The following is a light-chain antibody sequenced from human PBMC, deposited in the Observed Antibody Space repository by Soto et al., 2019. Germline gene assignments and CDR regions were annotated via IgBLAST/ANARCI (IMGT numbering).Light chain of an antibody. CDR2: AAS. CDR3: LQSYSFPFT. Sequence: DIQMTQSPFSLSASVGDRVTLTCRASQDISNYLNWLQQKPWKAPKLLIYAASTLQSGVPSRFSGSESGTEFTLTISSLQPEDSATYFCLQSYSFPFTFGPGTRVDIK. J-gene: IGKJ3*01. V-gene: IGKV1-39*01. CDR1: QDISNY.